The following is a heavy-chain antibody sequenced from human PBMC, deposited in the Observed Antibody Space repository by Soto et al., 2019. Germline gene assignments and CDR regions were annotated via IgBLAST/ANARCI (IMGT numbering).Heavy chain of an antibody. CDR1: GYTFTSYA. V-gene: IGHV1-3*01. J-gene: IGHJ5*02. CDR3: ARDRHQGITIFGVVIPPQRFDP. D-gene: IGHD3-3*01. CDR2: INAGNGNT. Sequence: ASVNVSCKASGYTFTSYAMHWVRQAPGQRLEWMGWINAGNGNTKYSQKFQGRVTITRDTSASTAYMELSSLRSEDTAVYYCARDRHQGITIFGVVIPPQRFDPWGQGTLVTGSS.